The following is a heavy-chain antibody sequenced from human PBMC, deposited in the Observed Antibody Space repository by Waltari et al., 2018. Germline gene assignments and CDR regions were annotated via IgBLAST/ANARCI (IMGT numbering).Heavy chain of an antibody. V-gene: IGHV3-53*02. CDR1: GFTVTNNY. D-gene: IGHD3-3*01. J-gene: IGHJ4*02. Sequence: DVQLVETGGGLLQPGGSLRLSCAASGFTVTNNYMGWVRQAPGRGLEWVSVIYDGDTTFYADSVKGRFTVSTDASKNTLFLQMNSLRADDTAVYYCAVLRFLRWFVDYWGQGLPVTVSS. CDR3: AVLRFLRWFVDY. CDR2: IYDGDTT.